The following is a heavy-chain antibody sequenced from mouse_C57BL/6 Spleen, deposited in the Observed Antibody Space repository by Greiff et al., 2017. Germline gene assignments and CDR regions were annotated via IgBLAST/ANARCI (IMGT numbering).Heavy chain of an antibody. CDR2: IRSKSNNYAT. CDR3: ARNGNYWYFDV. V-gene: IGHV10-1*01. CDR1: GFSFNTYA. Sequence: EVKLMESGGGLVQPKGSLKLSCAASGFSFNTYAMNWVRQAPGKGLEWVARIRSKSNNYATYYADSVKDRFTISRDDSESMLYLQMNNLKTEDTAMYYCARNGNYWYFDVWGTGTTVTVSS. J-gene: IGHJ1*03. D-gene: IGHD2-1*01.